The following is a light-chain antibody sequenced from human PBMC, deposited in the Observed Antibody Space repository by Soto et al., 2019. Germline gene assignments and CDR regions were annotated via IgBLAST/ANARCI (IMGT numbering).Light chain of an antibody. Sequence: QSVLTQPPSASGSPGQSVTISCTGTSSDVGGYNYVSWYQQHPGKAPKLMIYEVSKRPSGVPDRFSGSKSGNTASLTVSGLQAEDQADYYCSSYAGSTNYVFGTGTTVTVL. J-gene: IGLJ1*01. CDR1: SSDVGGYNY. CDR2: EVS. CDR3: SSYAGSTNYV. V-gene: IGLV2-8*01.